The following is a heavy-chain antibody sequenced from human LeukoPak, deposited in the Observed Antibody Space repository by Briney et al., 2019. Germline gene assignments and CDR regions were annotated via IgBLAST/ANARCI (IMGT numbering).Heavy chain of an antibody. CDR2: ISYDGSNK. V-gene: IGHV3-30*18. CDR3: AKDQVEVGATLFQGYFDY. CDR1: GFTFSSYG. Sequence: GGSLRLSCAASGFTFSSYGMHWVRQAPGKGLEWVAVISYDGSNKYYADSVKGRFTISRDNSKNTLYLQMNSLRAEDTAVYYCAKDQVEVGATLFQGYFDYWGQGTLVTVSS. D-gene: IGHD1-26*01. J-gene: IGHJ4*02.